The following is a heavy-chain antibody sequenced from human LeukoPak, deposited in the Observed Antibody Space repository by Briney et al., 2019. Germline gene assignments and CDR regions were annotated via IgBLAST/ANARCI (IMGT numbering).Heavy chain of an antibody. J-gene: IGHJ6*02. CDR1: GFSFSSYE. Sequence: GGSLRLSCAGSGFSFSSYEMNWVRQVPGKGLEWGSYICSSGSNIYYADSVKGRFTISRDNAKSSLYLQMNSLRAEDTAVYYCSRHLDSSRFTYYYGMDVWGQGTTVTVSS. CDR3: SRHLDSSRFTYYYGMDV. CDR2: ICSSGSNI. D-gene: IGHD6-13*01. V-gene: IGHV3-48*03.